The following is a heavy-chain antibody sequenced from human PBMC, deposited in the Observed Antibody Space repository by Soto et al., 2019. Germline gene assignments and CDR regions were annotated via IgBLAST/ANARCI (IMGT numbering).Heavy chain of an antibody. CDR1: GGSISSYY. J-gene: IGHJ5*02. D-gene: IGHD4-17*01. CDR2: IYYSGST. Sequence: NPSETLSLTCTVSGGSISSYYWSWIRQPPGKGLEWIGYIYYSGSTNYNPSLKSRVTISVDTSKNQFSLKLSSVTAADTAVYYCARVNGDPPHPWFDPWGQGTLVTVSS. V-gene: IGHV4-59*01. CDR3: ARVNGDPPHPWFDP.